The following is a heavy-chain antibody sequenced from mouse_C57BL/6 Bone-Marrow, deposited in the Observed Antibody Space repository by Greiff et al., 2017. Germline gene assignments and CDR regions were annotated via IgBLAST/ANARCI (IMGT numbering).Heavy chain of an antibody. CDR3: ARYYGSSYVGVFFDY. CDR2: INPSSGYT. V-gene: IGHV1-4*01. J-gene: IGHJ2*01. D-gene: IGHD1-1*01. Sequence: QVQLQQSGAELARPGASVKMSCKASGYTFTSYTMHWVKQRPGQGLEWIGYINPSSGYTKYNQKFKDKATLTADKSSSTAYMQLSSLTSEDSAVYYWARYYGSSYVGVFFDYWGQGTTLTVSS. CDR1: GYTFTSYT.